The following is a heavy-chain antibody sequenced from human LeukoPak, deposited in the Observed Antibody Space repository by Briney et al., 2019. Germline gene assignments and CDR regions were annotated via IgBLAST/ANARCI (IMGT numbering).Heavy chain of an antibody. CDR2: INHSGST. D-gene: IGHD3-16*01. J-gene: IGHJ6*02. CDR1: GGSFXGYY. CDR3: ASSTSRGGRGMDV. Sequence: TLSLTCAVYGGSFXGYYWSWVRQPPGKGLEWIGEINHSGSTNYNPSLKSRVTISVDTSKKQFSLKLSSVTAADTAVYYCASSTSRGGRGMDVWGQGTTVTVSS. V-gene: IGHV4-34*01.